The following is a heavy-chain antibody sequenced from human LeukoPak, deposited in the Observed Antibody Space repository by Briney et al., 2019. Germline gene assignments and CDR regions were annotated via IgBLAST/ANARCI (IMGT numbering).Heavy chain of an antibody. J-gene: IGHJ5*02. CDR2: ISGSAVDT. V-gene: IGHV3-23*01. D-gene: IGHD3-22*01. CDR1: GFTFASYA. CDR3: AKDGLPSYYYDSSGYYNWFDP. Sequence: GGSLRLSCAASGFTFASYAIIWVRQAPGKGLEWVSAISGSAVDTYYADSVKRRFTISRDNSKNTLYLQMNSLRAEDTALYYCAKDGLPSYYYDSSGYYNWFDPWGQGTLVTVSS.